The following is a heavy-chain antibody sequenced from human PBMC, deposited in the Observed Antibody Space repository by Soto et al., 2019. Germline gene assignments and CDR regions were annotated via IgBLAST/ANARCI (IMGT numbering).Heavy chain of an antibody. Sequence: VQLQQWGAGLLKPSETLSLTCAVYGGSFSGYHWSWFRQPPGKGLEWIGEINPSGSINYNPSLKSRVTISEDTSTNQFSLNLSSVTAADTAVYYCATFVGATTVTRGSPRDYWGQGTLVTVSS. D-gene: IGHD4-4*01. CDR3: ATFVGATTVTRGSPRDY. CDR2: INPSGSI. V-gene: IGHV4-34*01. J-gene: IGHJ4*02. CDR1: GGSFSGYH.